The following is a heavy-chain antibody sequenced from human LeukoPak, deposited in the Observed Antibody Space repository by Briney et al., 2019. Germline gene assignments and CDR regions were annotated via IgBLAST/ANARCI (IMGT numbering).Heavy chain of an antibody. CDR2: INHSGST. D-gene: IGHD2-15*01. CDR3: ASSCSGGSCYSSSPDY. CDR1: GGSFSGYY. V-gene: IGHV4-34*01. Sequence: SETLSLTCAVYGGSFSGYYWSWIRQPPGKGLEWIGEINHSGSTNYNPSLKSRVTISVDTSKNQFSLRLSSVTAADTAVYYCASSCSGGSCYSSSPDYWGQGTLVTVSS. J-gene: IGHJ4*02.